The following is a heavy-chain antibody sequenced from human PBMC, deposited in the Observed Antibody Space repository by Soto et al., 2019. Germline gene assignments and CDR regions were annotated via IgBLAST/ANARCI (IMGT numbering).Heavy chain of an antibody. V-gene: IGHV4-59*01. CDR1: GGSISSYY. D-gene: IGHD3-22*01. CDR3: ARMNYYDTSGYPFDY. J-gene: IGHJ4*02. CDR2: IYHSGST. Sequence: SETLSLTCTVSGGSISSYYWIWIRQPPGKGLEWIGYIYHSGSTNYNPSLKSRVTISVDTSKNQFSLKLNSVTAADTAVYYCARMNYYDTSGYPFDYWGQGMMVTVSS.